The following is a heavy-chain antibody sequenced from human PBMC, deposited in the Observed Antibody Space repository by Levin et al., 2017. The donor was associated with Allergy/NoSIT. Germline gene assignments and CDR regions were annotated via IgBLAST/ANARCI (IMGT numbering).Heavy chain of an antibody. CDR3: ARTIAAARKTAGYYYYYGMDV. D-gene: IGHD6-13*01. J-gene: IGHJ6*02. Sequence: SETLSLTCTVSGGSISSYYWSWIRQPPGKGLEWIGYIYYSGSTNYNPSLKSRVTISVDTSKNQFSLKLSSVTAADTAVYYCARTIAAARKTAGYYYYYGMDVWGQGTTVTVSS. CDR2: IYYSGST. CDR1: GGSISSYY. V-gene: IGHV4-59*01.